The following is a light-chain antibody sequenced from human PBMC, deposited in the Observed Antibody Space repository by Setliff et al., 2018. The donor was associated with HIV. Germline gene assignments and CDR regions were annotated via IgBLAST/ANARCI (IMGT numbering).Light chain of an antibody. Sequence: QSALTQPRSVSGSPGQSVTISCTGTSSDVSWYQQYPGKGPKLLLYDVTKRPSGVPDRFSGSKSGNTASLTISGLQAEDEADYYCCSNTGSNTYVFGTGTKVTVL. CDR2: DVT. CDR1: SSDV. J-gene: IGLJ1*01. V-gene: IGLV2-11*01. CDR3: CSNTGSNTYV.